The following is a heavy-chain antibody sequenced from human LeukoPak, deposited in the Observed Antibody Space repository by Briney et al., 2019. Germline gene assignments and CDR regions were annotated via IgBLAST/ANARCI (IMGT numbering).Heavy chain of an antibody. V-gene: IGHV3-21*01. J-gene: IGHJ3*02. D-gene: IGHD2-15*01. Sequence: KAGGSLRLSCTASGFAFDEHGMNWVRQAPGKGLEWVSSISSSSSYIYYADSVKGRFTISRDNAKNSLYLQMNSLRAEDTAVYYCARRYCLGGSCYEGAFDIWGQGTMVTVSS. CDR3: ARRYCLGGSCYEGAFDI. CDR2: ISSSSSYI. CDR1: GFAFDEHG.